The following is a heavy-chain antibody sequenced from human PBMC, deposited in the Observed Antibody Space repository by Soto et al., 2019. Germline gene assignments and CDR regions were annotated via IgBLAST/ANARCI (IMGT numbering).Heavy chain of an antibody. CDR3: ARTSYYYDSSGYFDY. V-gene: IGHV4-31*03. CDR1: CGSISSGGYY. CDR2: IYYSGST. D-gene: IGHD3-22*01. J-gene: IGHJ4*02. Sequence: PSETLSLTCTVSCGSISSGGYYWSWIRQHPGKGLEWIGYIYYSGSTYYNPSLKSRVTISVDTSKNQFSLKLSSVTAADTAVYYCARTSYYYDSSGYFDYWGQGTLVTVSS.